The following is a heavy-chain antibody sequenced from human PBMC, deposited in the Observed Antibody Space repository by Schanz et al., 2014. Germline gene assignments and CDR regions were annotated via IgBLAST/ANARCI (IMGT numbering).Heavy chain of an antibody. CDR1: GGTFSSFG. J-gene: IGHJ3*02. D-gene: IGHD5-18*01. Sequence: QVQLVQSGAEVKKPGSSVKVSCKASGGTFSSFGINWVRQAPGQGLEWMGWISPYNGNTNYALKLQGRVTMTTDTSTGTAYMELRSLRSDDTALYYCTRGGYSYALSAFDIWGRGTMVTVSS. CDR2: ISPYNGNT. V-gene: IGHV1-18*01. CDR3: TRGGYSYALSAFDI.